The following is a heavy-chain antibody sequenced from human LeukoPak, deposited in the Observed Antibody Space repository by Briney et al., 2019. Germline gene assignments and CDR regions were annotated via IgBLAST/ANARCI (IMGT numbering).Heavy chain of an antibody. CDR1: GFTFSSYG. CDR3: ARVNYYDSSGYYYAAFDI. CDR2: ISYDGTNK. Sequence: GGSLRLSCAASGFTFSSYGMHWVRQAPGKGLEWVAIISYDGTNKYFADSVKGRFTISRDNSKNTLYLHMNSLRTEDTAVYYCARVNYYDSSGYYYAAFDIWGQGTMVTVSS. J-gene: IGHJ3*02. D-gene: IGHD3-22*01. V-gene: IGHV3-30*03.